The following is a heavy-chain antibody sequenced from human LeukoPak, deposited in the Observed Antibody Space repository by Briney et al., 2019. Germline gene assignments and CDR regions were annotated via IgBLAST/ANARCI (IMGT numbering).Heavy chain of an antibody. CDR1: GYTFTSYG. V-gene: IGHV1-18*01. CDR2: ISPYNGNT. D-gene: IGHD3-22*01. Sequence: ASVKVSCKASGYTFTSYGISWVRQAPGQGLEWMGWISPYNGNTNYAQKLQGRVTMTTDTSTSTAYMELRSLRSDDTAVYYCAREGSGYYDSSGYYETDYWGQGTLVTVSS. J-gene: IGHJ4*02. CDR3: AREGSGYYDSSGYYETDY.